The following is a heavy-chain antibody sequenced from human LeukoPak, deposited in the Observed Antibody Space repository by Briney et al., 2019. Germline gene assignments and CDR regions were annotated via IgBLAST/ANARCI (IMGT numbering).Heavy chain of an antibody. CDR1: DFTVSSNY. V-gene: IGHV3-53*01. D-gene: IGHD3-22*01. CDR2: IYGARST. CDR3: ARGTSSGYFQLYFDY. Sequence: SGGSLRLSCAASDFTVSSNYMTWVRQAPGKGLEWVSVIYGARSTYYADSVKGRFTISRDNSKNTLYLQMNSLRAEDTAVYYCARGTSSGYFQLYFDYWGQGTLVTVSS. J-gene: IGHJ4*02.